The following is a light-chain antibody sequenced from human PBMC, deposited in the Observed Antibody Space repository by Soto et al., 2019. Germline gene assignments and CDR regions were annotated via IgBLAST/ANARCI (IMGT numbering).Light chain of an antibody. CDR2: DAS. CDR3: QQHHRFPLT. J-gene: IGKJ4*01. CDR1: QGISDS. Sequence: DLQMTQSPSSLSASVGDRVTITCQASQGISDSLNWYQQKPGKAPRLLIYDASTLERGVPSRFSGSGSGTDFTFTISSLEAEDIATYFCQQHHRFPLTFGGGTRVDI. V-gene: IGKV1-33*01.